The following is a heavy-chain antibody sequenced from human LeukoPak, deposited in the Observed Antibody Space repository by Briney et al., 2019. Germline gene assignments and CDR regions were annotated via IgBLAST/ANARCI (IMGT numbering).Heavy chain of an antibody. Sequence: GESQKISCKGSGYSITSYLIGWVRQIAGKGLGWMWIIYPGDSATRYSPSFQGQVTISADKSISTAYLQWSRLKAADTAMYYCARALKGGRNFDYWGQGTLVTVSS. CDR3: ARALKGGRNFDY. CDR1: GYSITSYL. CDR2: IYPGDSAT. V-gene: IGHV5-51*01. J-gene: IGHJ4*02. D-gene: IGHD2-15*01.